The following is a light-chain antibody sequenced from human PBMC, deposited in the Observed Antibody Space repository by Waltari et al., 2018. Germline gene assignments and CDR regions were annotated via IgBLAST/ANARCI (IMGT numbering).Light chain of an antibody. Sequence: DIQMTQSPSTLPASVGDRVTITCRASLGVSTWLAWYQQKPGKAPKLLIYDAYSLESGVPLRFSGSGSGTEFTLTISSLQPDDFATYYCQQYNTYSRTFGGGTKVEIK. CDR3: QQYNTYSRT. V-gene: IGKV1-5*01. J-gene: IGKJ4*01. CDR1: LGVSTW. CDR2: DAY.